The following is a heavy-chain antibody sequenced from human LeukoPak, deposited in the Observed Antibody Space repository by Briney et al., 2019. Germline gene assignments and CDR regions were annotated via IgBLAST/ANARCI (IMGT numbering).Heavy chain of an antibody. CDR2: IIPIFGTA. V-gene: IGHV1-69*05. Sequence: GASVKVSCKASGYTFTSYAISWVRQAPGQGLEWMGGIIPIFGTANYAQKFQGRVTITTDESTSTAYMELSSLRSEDTAVYYCARGGDGYNPHYYYYYMDVWGKGTTVTVSS. J-gene: IGHJ6*03. CDR3: ARGGDGYNPHYYYYYMDV. CDR1: GYTFTSYA. D-gene: IGHD5-24*01.